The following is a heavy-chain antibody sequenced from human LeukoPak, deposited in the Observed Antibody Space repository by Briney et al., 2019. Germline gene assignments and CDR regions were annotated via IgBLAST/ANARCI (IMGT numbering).Heavy chain of an antibody. D-gene: IGHD2-2*01. J-gene: IGHJ4*02. CDR3: ASTERCSTTCPLDY. Sequence: KPAETPALPLAVFGGSFRGFYWSWIRQPPRKGLEWIGEINHSGSTNYNPSLKSRVTISLDTSMKKFSLKLNSVTAADTAVYYCASTERCSTTCPLDYWGQGTLVTVSS. CDR1: GGSFRGFY. V-gene: IGHV4-34*01. CDR2: INHSGST.